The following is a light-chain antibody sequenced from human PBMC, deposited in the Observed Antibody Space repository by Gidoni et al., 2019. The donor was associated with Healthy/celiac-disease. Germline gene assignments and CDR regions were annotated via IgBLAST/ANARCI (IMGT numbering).Light chain of an antibody. V-gene: IGKV1-39*01. J-gene: IGKJ4*02. CDR3: QQSYSTPLLT. Sequence: IQMTASPSSLSASVGDRVTITCRASQSISSYLNWYQQKPGKAPKRLIYPASSLHSGVPSRFSGSGSGTDVILTISSRQPEDFATVYCQQSYSTPLLTFGGGTKVEIK. CDR2: PAS. CDR1: QSISSY.